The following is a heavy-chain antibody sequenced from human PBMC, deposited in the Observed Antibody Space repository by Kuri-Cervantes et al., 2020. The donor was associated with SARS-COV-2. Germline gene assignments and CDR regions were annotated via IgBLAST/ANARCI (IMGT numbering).Heavy chain of an antibody. CDR2: ISSSSTI. J-gene: IGHJ4*02. D-gene: IGHD7-27*01. V-gene: IGHV3-69-1*01. Sequence: GESLKISCAASGFTFSDYYMNWVRQAPGKGLEWVSSISSSSTIYYADSVKGRFTISRDNTKNSLYLQMNSLRAEDTAVYYCARDWGELGKDYWGQGTLVTVSS. CDR3: ARDWGELGKDY. CDR1: GFTFSDYY.